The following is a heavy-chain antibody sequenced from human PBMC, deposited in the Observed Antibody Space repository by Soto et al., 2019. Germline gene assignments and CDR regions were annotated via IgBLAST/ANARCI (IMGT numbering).Heavy chain of an antibody. CDR1: GFILSDYA. D-gene: IGHD1-20*01. CDR2: ISSSGSVI. V-gene: IGHV3-48*01. J-gene: IGHJ6*03. CDR3: ARDLSLGDNWYCYMDV. Sequence: EVQLVESGGGLVQPGGSLRLSCATSGFILSDYAMNWVRQAPGKGLEWVSYISSSGSVIDYADSVKGRFTVSRDNASNSLYLQFTGLRAEDTACYYCARDLSLGDNWYCYMDVGCKGTRVTVSS.